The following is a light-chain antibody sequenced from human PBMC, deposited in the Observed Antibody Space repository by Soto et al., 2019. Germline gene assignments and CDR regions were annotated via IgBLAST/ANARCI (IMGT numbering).Light chain of an antibody. Sequence: QSVLTQSPSASGTPGQRVTISCYGSSSNIGSYPVYWYQQLPGTAPKLLINSDDQRPSGVPDRFSASKSGTSASLAISGLRSEDEADYYCAAWDPSLSGHVFGAGTKV. CDR1: SSNIGSYP. J-gene: IGLJ1*01. CDR2: SDD. CDR3: AAWDPSLSGHV. V-gene: IGLV1-47*02.